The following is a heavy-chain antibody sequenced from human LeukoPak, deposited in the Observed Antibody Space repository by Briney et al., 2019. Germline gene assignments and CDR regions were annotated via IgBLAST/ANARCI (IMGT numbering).Heavy chain of an antibody. D-gene: IGHD3-22*01. CDR1: GFTYSSYW. CDR3: AIDDYFDTSGPSGADYFDY. J-gene: IGHJ4*02. CDR2: LKSKTHGETT. Sequence: GGSLRLSCAASGFTYSSYWMSWVRQAPGKGLEGVARLKSKTHGETTDYAAPVKGRFTISRDDSKTALFLQMDSLKTEDTAVYYCAIDDYFDTSGPSGADYFDYWGQGALVTVSS. V-gene: IGHV3-15*01.